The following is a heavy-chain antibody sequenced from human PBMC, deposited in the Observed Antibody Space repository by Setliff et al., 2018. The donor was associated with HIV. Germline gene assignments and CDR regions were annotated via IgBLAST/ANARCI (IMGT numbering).Heavy chain of an antibody. CDR3: AALSLRTNSVYGIISTRFDP. Sequence: GSLRLSCTTSGFTFTSYTMNWVRQAPGRGLEWVSSISSSSTYIYYADSLKGRITVSRDNAKKSLYLQMNSLRAEDTAVYYCAALSLRTNSVYGIISTRFDPWGQGTLVTVSS. D-gene: IGHD2-8*01. CDR1: GFTFTSYT. J-gene: IGHJ5*02. CDR2: ISSSSTYI. V-gene: IGHV3-21*04.